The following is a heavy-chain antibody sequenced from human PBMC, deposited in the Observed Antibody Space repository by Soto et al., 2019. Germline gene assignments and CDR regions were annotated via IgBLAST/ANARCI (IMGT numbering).Heavy chain of an antibody. CDR1: GYTFSSYF. Sequence: QVQLEQSGAEVKKPGASVKVSCKASGYTFSSYFISWVRQAPGQGLEWMGWISAYNGNTNYAQNLQGRVTMTTDTSTSTAHMELRSLRSDDTAVYYCARDLPPVDYWGQGTLVTVSS. J-gene: IGHJ4*02. CDR3: ARDLPPVDY. CDR2: ISAYNGNT. V-gene: IGHV1-18*01.